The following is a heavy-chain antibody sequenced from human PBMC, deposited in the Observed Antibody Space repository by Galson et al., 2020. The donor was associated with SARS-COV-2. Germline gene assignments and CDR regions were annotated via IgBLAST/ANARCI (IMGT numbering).Heavy chain of an antibody. CDR1: GFTFSSYA. D-gene: IGHD3-22*01. V-gene: IGHV3-23*01. J-gene: IGHJ4*02. Sequence: TGGSLRLSCAASGFTFSSYAMSWVRPAPGKGLEWVSAISGSGGSTYYADSVKGRFTISRDNSKNTLYLQMNSLRAEDTAVYYCAFWGYYDSSGYGDYWGQGTLVTVSS. CDR2: ISGSGGST. CDR3: AFWGYYDSSGYGDY.